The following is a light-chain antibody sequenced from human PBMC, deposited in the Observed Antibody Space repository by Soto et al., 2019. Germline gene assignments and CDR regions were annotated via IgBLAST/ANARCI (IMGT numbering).Light chain of an antibody. CDR2: DVS. Sequence: QSVLTQPPSASGSPGQSVTISCTGTSSDVGSYNYVSWYQHHPGKAPKLMIYDVSKRPSGVPDRFSGSKSGNTASLTVSGLQAEDEADSYCSSYAGSNNVLFGGGTKLTVL. V-gene: IGLV2-8*01. CDR1: SSDVGSYNY. CDR3: SSYAGSNNVL. J-gene: IGLJ2*01.